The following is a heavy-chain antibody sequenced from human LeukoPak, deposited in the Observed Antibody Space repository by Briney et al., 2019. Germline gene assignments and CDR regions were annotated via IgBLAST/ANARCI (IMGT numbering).Heavy chain of an antibody. CDR2: ISAYNGNT. CDR3: ARDGHRMYYYGGSDYHFDY. J-gene: IGHJ4*02. D-gene: IGHD3-22*01. Sequence: ASVKVSCKASGYTFASYGISWVRQAPGQGLEWMGWISAYNGNTNYAQKLQGRVTMTTDTSTSTAYMELRSLRSDDTALYYCARDGHRMYYYGGSDYHFDYWGQGTLVTVSS. V-gene: IGHV1-18*01. CDR1: GYTFASYG.